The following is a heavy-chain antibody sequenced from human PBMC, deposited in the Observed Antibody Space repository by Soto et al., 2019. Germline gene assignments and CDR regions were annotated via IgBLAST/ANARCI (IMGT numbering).Heavy chain of an antibody. CDR2: ISSSSSYI. CDR3: ARDITIFGVVAHRGFDP. J-gene: IGHJ5*02. CDR1: GFTFSSYS. D-gene: IGHD3-3*01. V-gene: IGHV3-21*01. Sequence: PGGSLRLSCAASGFTFSSYSMNWVRQAPGKGLEWVSSISSSSSYIYYADSVKGRFTISRDNAKNSLYLQMNSLRAEDTAVYYCARDITIFGVVAHRGFDPWGQGTLVTVSS.